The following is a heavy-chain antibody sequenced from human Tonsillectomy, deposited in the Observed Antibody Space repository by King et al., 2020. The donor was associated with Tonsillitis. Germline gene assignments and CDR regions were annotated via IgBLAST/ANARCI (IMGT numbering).Heavy chain of an antibody. CDR3: ARDRAGGCWFDP. CDR2: ISYDGSNK. J-gene: IGHJ5*02. V-gene: IGHV3-30-3*01. CDR1: GFTFSSYA. D-gene: IGHD1-1*01. Sequence: VQLVESGGGVVQPGRSLRLSCAASGFTFSSYAMHWVRQAPGKGLEWVAVISYDGSNKYYADSVKGRFTISRDNCKNTLYLQMNSLRAEDTAVYYCARDRAGGCWFDPWGQGTLVTVSS.